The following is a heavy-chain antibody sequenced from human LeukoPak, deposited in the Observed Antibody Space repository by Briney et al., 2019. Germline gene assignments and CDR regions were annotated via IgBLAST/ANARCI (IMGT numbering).Heavy chain of an antibody. CDR3: ASLKNYYDSSGYLVTDAFDI. CDR1: GYTFTSYY. CDR2: INPSGGST. Sequence: APVKVSCKASGYTFTSYYMHWVRQAPGQGLEWMGIINPSGGSTSYAQKLQGRVTMTTDTSTSTAYMELRSLKSDDTAVYYCASLKNYYDSSGYLVTDAFDIWGQGTMVTVSS. V-gene: IGHV1-46*01. J-gene: IGHJ3*02. D-gene: IGHD3-22*01.